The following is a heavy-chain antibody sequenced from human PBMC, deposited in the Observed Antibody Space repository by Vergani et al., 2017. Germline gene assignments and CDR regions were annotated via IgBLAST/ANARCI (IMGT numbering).Heavy chain of an antibody. CDR2: IYYSGST. D-gene: IGHD1-26*01. CDR3: ARASGSYYDFDY. J-gene: IGHJ4*02. Sequence: QLQLQESGPGLVKPSETLSLTCTVSGGSISSSSYYWGWIRQPPGKGLEWIGSIYYSGSTYYNPSLKSRVTISVDTSKNQFSLKLSSVTAADTAVYDCARASGSYYDFDYWGQGTLVTVSS. V-gene: IGHV4-39*07. CDR1: GGSISSSSYY.